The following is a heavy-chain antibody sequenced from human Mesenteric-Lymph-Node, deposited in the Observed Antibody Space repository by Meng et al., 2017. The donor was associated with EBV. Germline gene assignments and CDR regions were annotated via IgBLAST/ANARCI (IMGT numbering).Heavy chain of an antibody. CDR2: TYYRSKWYH. J-gene: IGHJ4*02. D-gene: IGHD4-23*01. V-gene: IGHV6-1*02. Sequence: QVQLQQSGPXLVKPXXXLSLPCAISGDIVSSNSAAWPWIRQSPSRGLEWLGRTYYRSKWYHEYAVSVKSRITISPDTPKNQFSLQLNSMTPEDTAVYYCARGINGGCGDWGQGTLVTVSS. CDR3: ARGINGGCGD. CDR1: GDIVSSNSAA.